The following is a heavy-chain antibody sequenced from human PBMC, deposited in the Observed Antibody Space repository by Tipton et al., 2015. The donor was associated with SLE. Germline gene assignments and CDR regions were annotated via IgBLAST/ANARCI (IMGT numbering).Heavy chain of an antibody. D-gene: IGHD3-10*01. J-gene: IGHJ6*03. CDR2: IYYSGST. CDR3: AEVRGSYYMDV. CDR1: GGSISSYY. V-gene: IGHV4-59*08. Sequence: TLSLTCTVSGGSISSYYWSWIRQPPGKGLEWIGYIYYSGSTNYNPSLKSRVTISVDTSKNQFSLKLSSVTAADTAVYYCAEVRGSYYMDVRGKGTTVTVSS.